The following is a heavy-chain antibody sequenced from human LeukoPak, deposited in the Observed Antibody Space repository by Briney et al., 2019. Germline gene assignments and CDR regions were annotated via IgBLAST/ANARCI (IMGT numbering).Heavy chain of an antibody. CDR3: ARGFGDYGVVGSYWFDP. J-gene: IGHJ5*02. V-gene: IGHV3-21*05. D-gene: IGHD4-17*01. Sequence: GGSLRLSCAASGFTFSSYSMNWVRQAPGKGLEWVSYISSSSSYIYYADSVKGRFTISRDNAKNSLYLQMNSLRAEDTAVYYCARGFGDYGVVGSYWFDPWGQGTLVTVSS. CDR2: ISSSSSYI. CDR1: GFTFSSYS.